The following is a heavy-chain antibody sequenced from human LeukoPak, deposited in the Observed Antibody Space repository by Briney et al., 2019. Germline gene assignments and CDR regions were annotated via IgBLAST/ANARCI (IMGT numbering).Heavy chain of an antibody. CDR2: FDPADGEP. V-gene: IGHV1-24*01. D-gene: IGHD6-13*01. J-gene: IGHJ4*02. CDR1: GYTLTEVS. Sequence: ASVKVSCKISGYTLTEVSMHWVRQAPGKGLEWMGGFDPADGEPIYAQKFQGRVTMSEDTSTDTAYMDLSSLRSDDTAVFYCARAGSSSRWVNDHWGQGTLVTVSS. CDR3: ARAGSSSRWVNDH.